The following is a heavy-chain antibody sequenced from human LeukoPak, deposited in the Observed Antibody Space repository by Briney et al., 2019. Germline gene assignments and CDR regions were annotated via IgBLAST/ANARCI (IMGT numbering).Heavy chain of an antibody. J-gene: IGHJ4*02. CDR2: INPNSGGT. V-gene: IGHV1-2*02. CDR3: ARAPPEHYDSSGYLRD. D-gene: IGHD3-22*01. Sequence: GASVRVSCKPSGYTFTGYYMHWVRQAPGQGVEWMGWINPNSGGTNYAQTFQGRVTITRDTSISTAYMELSRLRSHDTAVYYCARAPPEHYDSSGYLRDWGQGTLVTVSS. CDR1: GYTFTGYY.